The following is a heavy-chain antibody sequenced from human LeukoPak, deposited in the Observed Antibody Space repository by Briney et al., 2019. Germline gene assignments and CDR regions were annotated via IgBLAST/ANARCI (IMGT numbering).Heavy chain of an antibody. Sequence: GGSLRLSCAASGFTFSSYAMSWVREAPGKGLEWVSAISSSGGSTYYADSVKGRFTISRDNSKNTLYLQMNSLRAEDTAVYYCAKPGNCSGGSCYLHYFDYWGQGTLVTVSS. J-gene: IGHJ4*02. CDR2: ISSSGGST. D-gene: IGHD2-15*01. CDR3: AKPGNCSGGSCYLHYFDY. CDR1: GFTFSSYA. V-gene: IGHV3-23*01.